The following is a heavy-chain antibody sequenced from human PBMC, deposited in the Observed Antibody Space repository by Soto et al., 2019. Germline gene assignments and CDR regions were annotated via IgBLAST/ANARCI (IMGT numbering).Heavy chain of an antibody. V-gene: IGHV3-53*02. CDR2: LYFYGSA. J-gene: IGHJ4*02. CDR3: ARVGPSASFFDF. Sequence: EVQLVETGGGLIQPGGSLRLSCVVSGFTVSDNRMTWVRQAPGQGLEWVSDLYFYGSANYAASVRGRFTISKDDSRNTLFLEMTDLWAEDPAVYFWARVGPSASFFDFWGQGPLATVPP. D-gene: IGHD3-16*01. CDR1: GFTVSDNR.